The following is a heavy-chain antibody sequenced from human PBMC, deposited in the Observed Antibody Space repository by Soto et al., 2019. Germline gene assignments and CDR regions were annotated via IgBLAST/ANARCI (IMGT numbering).Heavy chain of an antibody. D-gene: IGHD3-22*01. CDR1: GFTFSNAW. J-gene: IGHJ4*02. CDR2: IKSKTDGGTT. Sequence: EVQLVESGGGLVKPGGSLRLSCAASGFTFSNAWMSWVRQAPGKGLEWVGRIKSKTDGGTTDYAAPVKGRFTISREDSKNTLYLQMNSLKTEDTAVYYCTTRGFFDSSGYYYFLGQGTLVTVSS. V-gene: IGHV3-15*01. CDR3: TTRGFFDSSGYYYF.